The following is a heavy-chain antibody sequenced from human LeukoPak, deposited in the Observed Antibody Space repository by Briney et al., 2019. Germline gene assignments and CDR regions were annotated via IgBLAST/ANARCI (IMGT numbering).Heavy chain of an antibody. CDR3: ARDGRDTSALYNRLRFDY. D-gene: IGHD1-14*01. V-gene: IGHV4-34*01. CDR1: GGSFSGYY. J-gene: IGHJ4*02. Sequence: PSETLSLTCGVYGGSFSGYYWSWIRQPPGKGLEWIGGINHRGSTSYNTSLKSRVTISVDTSKNQFSLRLSSVTAADTAVYYCARDGRDTSALYNRLRFDYWGQGTLVTVSS. CDR2: INHRGST.